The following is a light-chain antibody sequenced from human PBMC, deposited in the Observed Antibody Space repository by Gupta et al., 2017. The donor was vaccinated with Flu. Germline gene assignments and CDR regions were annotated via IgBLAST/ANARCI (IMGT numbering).Light chain of an antibody. J-gene: IGLJ3*02. CDR1: AGAVTSDYY. Sequence: QIVVTQEPSLTVSPGGTVTLTCASSAGAVTSDYYPNWFQQKPGQPPRALIYSTSVKYSWTPARFSGSLLGGKAALTLSDAQPEDESEYFCLLYYDRAQGVFGGGTKLTVL. CDR2: STS. CDR3: LLYYDRAQGV. V-gene: IGLV7-43*01.